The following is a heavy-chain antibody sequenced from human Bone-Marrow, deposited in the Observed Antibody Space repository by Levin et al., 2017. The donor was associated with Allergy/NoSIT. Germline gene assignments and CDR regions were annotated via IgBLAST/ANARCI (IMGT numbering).Heavy chain of an antibody. CDR2: ISGSGSNT. D-gene: IGHD3-22*01. Sequence: SCAASGLIFSNYAMNWVRQAPGKGLEWVSQISGSGSNTHYADSVRGRFTFSRDNSNNTVSLQMNSLRADDTAVYYCAGYDTSGYHSRFDYWGQGALVTVSS. CDR3: AGYDTSGYHSRFDY. CDR1: GLIFSNYA. J-gene: IGHJ4*02. V-gene: IGHV3-23*01.